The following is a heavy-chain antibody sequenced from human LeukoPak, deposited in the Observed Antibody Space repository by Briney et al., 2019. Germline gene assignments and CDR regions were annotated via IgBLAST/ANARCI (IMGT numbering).Heavy chain of an antibody. CDR3: AKDLYHYYYGMDV. D-gene: IGHD3-16*02. V-gene: IGHV3-9*01. CDR1: GFTFDDYA. CDR2: ISWNSGSI. Sequence: GRSLRLSCAASGFTFDDYAMHWARQAPGKGLEWVSGISWNSGSIGYADSVKGRFTISRDNAKNSLYLQMNSLRAEDTALYYCAKDLYHYYYGMDVWGQGTTVTVSS. J-gene: IGHJ6*02.